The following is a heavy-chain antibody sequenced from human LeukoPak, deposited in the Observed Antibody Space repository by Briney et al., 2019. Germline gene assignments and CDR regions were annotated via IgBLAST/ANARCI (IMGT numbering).Heavy chain of an antibody. CDR2: MNPNSGNL. J-gene: IGHJ4*02. CDR1: GYTFSFYD. Sequence: ASVKVSCKASGYTFSFYDINWVRQATGQGLEWMGYMNPNSGNLGYAQKFQGRVTITTDSSTSTAYMELNSLRSEDTAVYYCAREGLDYWGQGTLVTVSS. CDR3: AREGLDY. V-gene: IGHV1-8*03.